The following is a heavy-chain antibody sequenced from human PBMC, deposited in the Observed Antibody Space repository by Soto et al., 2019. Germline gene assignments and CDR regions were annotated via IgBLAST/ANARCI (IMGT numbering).Heavy chain of an antibody. Sequence: SETLSLTCAVSGGSISSGGYSWSWIRQPPGKGLEWIGYIYHSGSTYYNPSLKSRVTISVDRSKNQFSLKLSSVTAADTAVYYCARGLSFYDSSGDDAFDIWGQGTMVTVSS. CDR3: ARGLSFYDSSGDDAFDI. CDR2: IYHSGST. D-gene: IGHD3-22*01. J-gene: IGHJ3*02. CDR1: GGSISSGGYS. V-gene: IGHV4-30-2*01.